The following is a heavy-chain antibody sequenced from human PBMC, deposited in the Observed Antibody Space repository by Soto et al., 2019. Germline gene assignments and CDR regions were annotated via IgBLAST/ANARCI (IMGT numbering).Heavy chain of an antibody. CDR3: TTGSVEGV. D-gene: IGHD2-15*01. Sequence: EVQLVESGGDLVKPGGSLRLSCAASGFSFSNAWMNWVRQAPGKGLEWVGRIKRKIDGEATDYAGPVEGRFTVFRDDSKSALYLQMNSLKGDDTAVYYCTTGSVEGVWGQGTTVTVS. J-gene: IGHJ6*02. CDR2: IKRKIDGEAT. CDR1: GFSFSNAW. V-gene: IGHV3-15*07.